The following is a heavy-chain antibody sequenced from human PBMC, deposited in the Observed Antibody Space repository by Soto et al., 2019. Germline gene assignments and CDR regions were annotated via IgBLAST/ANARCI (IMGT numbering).Heavy chain of an antibody. CDR3: ARYYGGYSDY. CDR1: GGSISSYY. V-gene: IGHV4-59*08. D-gene: IGHD3-10*01. Sequence: PSETLSLICTVSGGSISSYYWSWIRQPPGKGLEWIGYIYYSGSTNYNPSLKSRVTISVDTSKNQFSLKLSSVTAADTAVYYCARYYGGYSDYWGQGTLDTVSS. J-gene: IGHJ4*02. CDR2: IYYSGST.